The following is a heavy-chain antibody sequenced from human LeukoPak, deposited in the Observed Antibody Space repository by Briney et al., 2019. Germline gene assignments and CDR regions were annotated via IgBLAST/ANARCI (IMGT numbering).Heavy chain of an antibody. D-gene: IGHD2-8*01. V-gene: IGHV5-51*01. CDR1: GYSFTSYW. J-gene: IGHJ4*02. CDR3: ARHTYCTNGVCYPDY. Sequence: GESLKISCKGSGYSFTSYWIGWVRQMPGKGLEWMGIIYPGDSDIRYSPSFQGQVTISADKSISTAYLQWSSLKASGTAMYYCARHTYCTNGVCYPDYWGQGTLVTVSS. CDR2: IYPGDSDI.